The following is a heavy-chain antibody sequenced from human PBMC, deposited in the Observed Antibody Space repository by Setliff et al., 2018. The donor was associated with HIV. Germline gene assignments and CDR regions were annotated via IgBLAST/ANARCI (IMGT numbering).Heavy chain of an antibody. Sequence: PSETLSLTCTVSGGSISSYYWSWIRQPPGKGLEWIGYIYYSGTTNYNPSLKSRVTISVDTSKNQFSLKLSSVTAADTAVYYCARGGSLSYYDSSGYYYVDYWGQGTLVTVSS. J-gene: IGHJ4*02. CDR2: IYYSGTT. V-gene: IGHV4-59*12. CDR3: ARGGSLSYYDSSGYYYVDY. CDR1: GGSISSYY. D-gene: IGHD3-22*01.